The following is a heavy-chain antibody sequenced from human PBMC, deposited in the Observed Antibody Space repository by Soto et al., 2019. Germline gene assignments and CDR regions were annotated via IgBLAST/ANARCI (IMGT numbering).Heavy chain of an antibody. J-gene: IGHJ6*02. V-gene: IGHV4-39*01. Sequence: SETLSLTCTVSGGSISSSSYYWGWIRQPPGKGLEWIGSIYYSGSTYYNPSLKSRVTISVDTSKNQFSLKLSSVTAADTAVYYCARQDGDYVRYYYYGMDVWGQGTTVTVSS. CDR3: ARQDGDYVRYYYYGMDV. CDR1: GGSISSSSYY. D-gene: IGHD4-17*01. CDR2: IYYSGST.